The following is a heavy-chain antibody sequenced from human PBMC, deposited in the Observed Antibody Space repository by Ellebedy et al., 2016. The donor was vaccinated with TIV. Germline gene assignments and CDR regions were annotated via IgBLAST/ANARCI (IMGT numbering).Heavy chain of an antibody. CDR2: ISSSSTTI. Sequence: GESLKIFCVASGFTFSSYSMDWVRQAPGKGLEWVSYISSSSTTIYYADFVKGRFTISRDNAKNSLYLQMNSLSAEDTAVYYCARAGGGFLEWLSQDYFDYWGQGTLVTVSS. CDR1: GFTFSSYS. V-gene: IGHV3-48*01. J-gene: IGHJ4*02. CDR3: ARAGGGFLEWLSQDYFDY. D-gene: IGHD3-3*01.